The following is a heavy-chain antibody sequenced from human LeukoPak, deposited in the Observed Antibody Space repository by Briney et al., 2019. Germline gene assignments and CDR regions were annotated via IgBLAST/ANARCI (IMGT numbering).Heavy chain of an antibody. Sequence: PSETLSLTYPVSAPSLGTSLSSTRYYWGWVRQPPGKRLAWSASIFYSGSTYYSPSFKSRVTISVDTSTNKFSLTMNSVTAADTATVYCARNGSRMEAFDSWGRGALIPVSS. D-gene: IGHD1-1*01. J-gene: IGHJ4*02. V-gene: IGHV4-39*01. CDR3: ARNGSRMEAFDS. CDR1: APSLGTSLSSTRYY. CDR2: IFYSGST.